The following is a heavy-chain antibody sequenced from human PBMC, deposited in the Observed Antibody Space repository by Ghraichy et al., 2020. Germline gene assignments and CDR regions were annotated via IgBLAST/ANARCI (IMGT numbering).Heavy chain of an antibody. Sequence: SETLSLTCTVSGGSISSYYWSWIRQPPGKGLEWIGYIYYSGSTNYNPSLKSRVTISVDTSKNQFSLKLSSVTAADTAVYYCARGLHCSSTSCYHYYHYYMDVWGKGTTVTVSS. CDR3: ARGLHCSSTSCYHYYHYYMDV. CDR2: IYYSGST. V-gene: IGHV4-59*08. D-gene: IGHD2-2*01. CDR1: GGSISSYY. J-gene: IGHJ6*03.